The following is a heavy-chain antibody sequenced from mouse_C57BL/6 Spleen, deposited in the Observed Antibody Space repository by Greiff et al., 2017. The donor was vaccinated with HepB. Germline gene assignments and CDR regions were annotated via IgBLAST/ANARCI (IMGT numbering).Heavy chain of an antibody. Sequence: QVQLKESGAELVKPGASVKLSCKASGYTFTSYWMHWVKQRPGRGLEWIGRIDPNSGGTKYNEKFKSKATLTVDKPSSTAYMQLSSLTSEDSAVYYCATHYYGSSYDWYFDVWGTGTTVTVSS. CDR2: IDPNSGGT. V-gene: IGHV1-72*01. CDR3: ATHYYGSSYDWYFDV. D-gene: IGHD1-1*01. CDR1: GYTFTSYW. J-gene: IGHJ1*03.